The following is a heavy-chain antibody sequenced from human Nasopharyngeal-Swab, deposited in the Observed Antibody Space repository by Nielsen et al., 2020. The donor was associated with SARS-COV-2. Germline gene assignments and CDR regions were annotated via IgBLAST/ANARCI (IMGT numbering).Heavy chain of an antibody. V-gene: IGHV4-59*01. J-gene: IGHJ4*02. Sequence: SETLSLTCTISGDSFNSYYWSWIRQPPGKGLEWIGYIYYSGSTNYNPSLKSRVTISVDTSKNQFSLKLSSVTAADTAVYYCARGQLWLDYWGQGTLVTVSS. D-gene: IGHD5-18*01. CDR3: ARGQLWLDY. CDR1: GDSFNSYY. CDR2: IYYSGST.